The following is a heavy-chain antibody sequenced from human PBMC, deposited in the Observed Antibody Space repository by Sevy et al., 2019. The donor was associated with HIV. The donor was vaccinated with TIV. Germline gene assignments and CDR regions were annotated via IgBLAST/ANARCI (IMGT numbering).Heavy chain of an antibody. Sequence: SETLSLICTVSCGSITSLYWNWIRQPPGKGLEWIANIYYNGHINYNPSLKSRVTLSLDTSKNQFSLRLSSVTAADTAMYYCAGENAWGRGYSWGQGTLVTVSS. CDR1: CGSITSLY. J-gene: IGHJ4*02. CDR2: IYYNGHI. V-gene: IGHV4-59*08. CDR3: AGENAWGRGYS. D-gene: IGHD1-26*01.